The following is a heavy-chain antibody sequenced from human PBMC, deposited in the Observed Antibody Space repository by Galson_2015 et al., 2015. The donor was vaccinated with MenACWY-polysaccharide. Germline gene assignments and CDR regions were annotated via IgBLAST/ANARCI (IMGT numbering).Heavy chain of an antibody. CDR2: ISDSGGTT. CDR1: GFTFSSYA. CDR3: AKAQIAARPDRRMVNYYHMDV. D-gene: IGHD6-6*01. Sequence: SLRLSCAASGFTFSSYAMSWVRQAPGKGPEWVSAISDSGGTTFYADSVKGRFTISRDNSKNTLFLQMISLRVEDTAVYYCAKAQIAARPDRRMVNYYHMDVWGKGTMVTVSS. V-gene: IGHV3-23*01. J-gene: IGHJ6*03.